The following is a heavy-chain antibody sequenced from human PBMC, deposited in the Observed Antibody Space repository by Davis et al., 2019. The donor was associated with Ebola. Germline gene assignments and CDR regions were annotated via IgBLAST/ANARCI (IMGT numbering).Heavy chain of an antibody. CDR2: ISSSSSYI. CDR1: GFTFSSYS. D-gene: IGHD3-3*01. V-gene: IGHV3-21*04. J-gene: IGHJ6*02. CDR3: AKLPWGNEWLLWYYYYGMDV. Sequence: GESLKISCAASGFTFSSYSMNWVRQAPGKGLEWVSSISSSSSYIYYADSVKGRFTISRDNSKNTLYLQMNSLRAEDTAVYYCAKLPWGNEWLLWYYYYGMDVWGQGTTVTVSS.